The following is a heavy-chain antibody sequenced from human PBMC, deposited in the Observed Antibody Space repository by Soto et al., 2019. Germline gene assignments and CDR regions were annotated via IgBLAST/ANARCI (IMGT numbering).Heavy chain of an antibody. V-gene: IGHV5-10-1*03. Sequence: EVQLVQSGAEVKEPGESLRISCTGYGYDFTNYWINWVRQLPGKGLEWMGRIDPSDSYISYSPSFEGHVTISVDKYINTAYLQWSDLKASYSGKYFCARRREGKMYGMDVWGQGTTVTVSS. CDR3: ARRREGKMYGMDV. CDR1: GYDFTNYW. J-gene: IGHJ6*02. D-gene: IGHD3-10*01. CDR2: IDPSDSYI.